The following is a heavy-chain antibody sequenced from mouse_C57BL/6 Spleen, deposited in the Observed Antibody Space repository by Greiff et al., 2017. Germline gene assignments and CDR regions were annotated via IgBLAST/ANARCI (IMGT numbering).Heavy chain of an antibody. D-gene: IGHD1-1*01. CDR2: IYPGDGDT. V-gene: IGHV1-80*01. CDR1: GYAFSSYW. Sequence: QVQLQQSGAELVKPGASVKISCKASGYAFSSYWMNWVKQRPGKGLEWIGQIYPGDGDTNYNGKCKGKATLTADKSSSTAYMQLSSLTSEDSAVYFCARSSTVVRGYWYFDVWGTGATVTVSS. J-gene: IGHJ1*03. CDR3: ARSSTVVRGYWYFDV.